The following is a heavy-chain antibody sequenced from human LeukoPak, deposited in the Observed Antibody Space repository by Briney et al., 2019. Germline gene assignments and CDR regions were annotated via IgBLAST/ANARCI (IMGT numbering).Heavy chain of an antibody. V-gene: IGHV3-53*01. Sequence: GGSLRLSCAASGFTVRNNYMSWVRQAPGKGLEWVSVIYSGGSTYYADSVKGRFTISRDNSKNTLYLQMNSLRAEDTAVYYCAKEDSSSTSEVGYWGQGTLVTVSS. CDR3: AKEDSSSTSEVGY. CDR2: IYSGGST. J-gene: IGHJ4*02. CDR1: GFTVRNNY. D-gene: IGHD2-2*01.